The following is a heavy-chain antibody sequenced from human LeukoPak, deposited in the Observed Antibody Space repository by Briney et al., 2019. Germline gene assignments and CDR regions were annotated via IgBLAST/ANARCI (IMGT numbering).Heavy chain of an antibody. CDR2: VNHRGDT. J-gene: IGHJ4*03. Sequence: PSETLSLTCPVYGGSFSAYYWSWIRQPPGKGLQWIAEVNHRGDTNYNPSVKGRVTISVDTSKNQFSLKVTSLTAADTAVYYCARGPTMSETGYFDYWGQGTLVTVSS. CDR1: GGSFSAYY. CDR3: ARGPTMSETGYFDY. D-gene: IGHD1-1*01. V-gene: IGHV4-34*01.